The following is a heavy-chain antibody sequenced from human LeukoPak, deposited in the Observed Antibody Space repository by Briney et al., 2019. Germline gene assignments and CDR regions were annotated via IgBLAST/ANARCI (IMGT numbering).Heavy chain of an antibody. J-gene: IGHJ4*02. CDR3: ASTRRAAVAGRFDS. Sequence: NPSETLSLTCGVSGGSIDITNYWSWIRQPPGKGLEWIGYIYHSGNTNYSPSLESRVTMSVDESKNQFSLRVHFVSAADTAVYYCASTRRAAVAGRFDSWGQGTLVTVSS. CDR2: IYHSGNT. D-gene: IGHD6-19*01. CDR1: GGSIDITNY. V-gene: IGHV4-4*09.